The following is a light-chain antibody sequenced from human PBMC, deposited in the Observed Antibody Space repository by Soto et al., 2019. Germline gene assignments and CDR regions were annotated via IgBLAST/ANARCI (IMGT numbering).Light chain of an antibody. Sequence: AIQMTQSPSSLSASVGDRVTITCRASQAIREDLSWYQQKPGKAPTVLISAASTLESGVPLRFSRRGSGIDFTLTISSLQPEDVATYYCLQDYTFPYTFGQGTKLEIK. CDR3: LQDYTFPYT. CDR1: QAIRED. V-gene: IGKV1-6*01. J-gene: IGKJ2*01. CDR2: AAS.